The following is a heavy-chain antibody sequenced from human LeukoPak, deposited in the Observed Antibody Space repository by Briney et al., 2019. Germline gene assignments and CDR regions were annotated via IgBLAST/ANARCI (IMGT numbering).Heavy chain of an antibody. V-gene: IGHV3-53*01. CDR2: IYSGGST. D-gene: IGHD4-17*01. CDR3: ARADDGDYFDY. Sequence: PGGSLRLSCAASGFTVSSNYMSWVRQAPGKGLEWVSAIYSGGSTYYADSVKGRFTISRDNSKNTLYLQMNSLRAEDTAVYYCARADDGDYFDYWGQGTLVTVSS. J-gene: IGHJ4*02. CDR1: GFTVSSNY.